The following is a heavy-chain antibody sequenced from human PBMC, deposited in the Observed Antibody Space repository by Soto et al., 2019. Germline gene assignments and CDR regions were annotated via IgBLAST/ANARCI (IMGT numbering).Heavy chain of an antibody. Sequence: GESLKISCKGSGYSFTNYWIGWVRQMPGKGLEWMGIIYPYNSDSTYSPSFQGQVTFSADKSISTAYLQWSSLKASDTAVYYCARDRGYDADDYYYNAMDVWGQGTTVTVSS. V-gene: IGHV5-51*01. CDR3: ARDRGYDADDYYYNAMDV. CDR2: IYPYNSDS. D-gene: IGHD2-15*01. J-gene: IGHJ6*02. CDR1: GYSFTNYW.